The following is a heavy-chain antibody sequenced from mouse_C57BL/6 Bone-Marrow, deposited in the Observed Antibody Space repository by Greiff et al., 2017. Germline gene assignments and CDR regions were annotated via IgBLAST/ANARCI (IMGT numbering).Heavy chain of an antibody. Sequence: EVKLQESGPELVKPGASVKMSCKASGYTFTDYNMHWVKQSHGKSLEWIGYINPNNGGTSYNQKFKGKATLNVNKASSTAYMELRSLTSEDSAVYYCARLTTVVATVDYWGQGTTLTVSS. CDR1: GYTFTDYN. J-gene: IGHJ2*01. D-gene: IGHD1-1*01. CDR2: INPNNGGT. V-gene: IGHV1-22*01. CDR3: ARLTTVVATVDY.